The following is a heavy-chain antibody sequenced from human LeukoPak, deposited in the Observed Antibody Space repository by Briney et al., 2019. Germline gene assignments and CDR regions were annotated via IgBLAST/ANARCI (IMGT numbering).Heavy chain of an antibody. V-gene: IGHV3-23*01. CDR1: GFIFNNYA. J-gene: IGHJ5*02. D-gene: IGHD5-12*01. CDR2: ISGGGGST. Sequence: GGSLRLSCAASGFIFNNYAMNWVRQAPGGVLEWVSVISGGGGSTYYAASVMGRFTISRDNSKNTLYLQMNSLRVEDTAVYYCAKSLLENSGFDYNWFDPWGQGTLVTVSS. CDR3: AKSLLENSGFDYNWFDP.